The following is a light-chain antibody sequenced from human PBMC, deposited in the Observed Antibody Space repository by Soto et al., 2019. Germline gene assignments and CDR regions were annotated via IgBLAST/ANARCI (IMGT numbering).Light chain of an antibody. V-gene: IGKV1-33*01. Sequence: DLQMTQSPSSLSASVGDRVTITCQASQDISNYLNWYQQKPGKAPKLLIYDASNLETGVPSRFSGSGSGTDFTFTISSLQPEDIATYYCQQYDNLPSFTFGPGTKVDIK. CDR3: QQYDNLPSFT. J-gene: IGKJ3*01. CDR1: QDISNY. CDR2: DAS.